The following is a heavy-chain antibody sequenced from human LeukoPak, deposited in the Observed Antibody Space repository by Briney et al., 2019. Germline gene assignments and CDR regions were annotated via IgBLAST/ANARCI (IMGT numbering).Heavy chain of an antibody. CDR2: IIPIFGTA. J-gene: IGHJ4*02. Sequence: SVKVSCKASGGTFSSYAISWVRQAPGQGLEWMGGIIPIFGTANYAQKFQGRVTITADESTSTAYMELSSLRSEDTAVYYCARGGYSYGYRYYFDYWGQGTLATVSS. CDR1: GGTFSSYA. CDR3: ARGGYSYGYRYYFDY. V-gene: IGHV1-69*13. D-gene: IGHD5-18*01.